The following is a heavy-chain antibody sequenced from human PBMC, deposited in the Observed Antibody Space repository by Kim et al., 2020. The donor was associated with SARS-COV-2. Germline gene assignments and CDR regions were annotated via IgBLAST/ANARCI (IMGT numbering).Heavy chain of an antibody. J-gene: IGHJ6*02. CDR2: INHSGST. V-gene: IGHV4-34*01. CDR3: AGVRGVIDGMDV. Sequence: SETLSLTCAVYGGSFSGYYWSWIRQPPGKGLEWIGEINHSGSTNYNPSLKSRVTISVYTSKNQFSLKLSSVTAADTAVYYCAGVRGVIDGMDVWGQGTTVTVSS. CDR1: GGSFSGYY. D-gene: IGHD3-10*01.